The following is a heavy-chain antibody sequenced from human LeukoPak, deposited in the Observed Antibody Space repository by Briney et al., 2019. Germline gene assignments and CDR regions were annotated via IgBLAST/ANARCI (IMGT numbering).Heavy chain of an antibody. CDR3: ASGTGYSSSWPSGY. Sequence: SVKVSCKASGFTFTSSAMQWVRQARGQRLEWIGWIVVGSGNTNYAQKFQERVTITRDMSTSTAYMELSSLRSEDTAVYYCASGTGYSSSWPSGYWGQGTLVTVSS. CDR1: GFTFTSSA. CDR2: IVVGSGNT. D-gene: IGHD6-13*01. J-gene: IGHJ4*02. V-gene: IGHV1-58*02.